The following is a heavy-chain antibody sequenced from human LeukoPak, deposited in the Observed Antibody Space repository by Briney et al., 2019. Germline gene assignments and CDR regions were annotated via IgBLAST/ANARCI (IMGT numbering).Heavy chain of an antibody. D-gene: IGHD3-22*01. CDR1: GFTFDDYA. CDR3: AKVIGYAESGYLTLAVDY. CDR2: VSWNSGSI. Sequence: GGSLRPSCAASGFTFDDYAMHWVRQAPGKGLEWVSGVSWNSGSIGYADSVKGRFTISRDNAKNSLYLQMNSLRAEDTALYYCAKVIGYAESGYLTLAVDYWGQGTLVTVSS. V-gene: IGHV3-9*01. J-gene: IGHJ4*02.